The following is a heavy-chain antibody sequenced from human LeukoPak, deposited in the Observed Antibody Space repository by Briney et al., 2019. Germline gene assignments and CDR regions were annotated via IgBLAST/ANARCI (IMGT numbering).Heavy chain of an antibody. CDR1: GGSISSSSYY. CDR2: IYYSGST. CDR3: ARVGVYSSGWYYFDY. J-gene: IGHJ4*02. Sequence: SETLSLTCTVSGGSISSSSYYWGWIRQPPGKGLEWIGSIYYSGSTNYNPSLKSRVTISVDTSKNQFSLKLSSVTAADTAVYYCARVGVYSSGWYYFDYWGQGTLVTVSS. V-gene: IGHV4-39*07. D-gene: IGHD6-19*01.